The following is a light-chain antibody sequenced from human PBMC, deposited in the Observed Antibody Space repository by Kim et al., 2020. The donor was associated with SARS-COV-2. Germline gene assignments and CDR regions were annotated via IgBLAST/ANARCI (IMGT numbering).Light chain of an antibody. CDR3: ATWDDSLSGPV. CDR2: KDR. CDR1: SSSVGTNY. V-gene: IGLV1-47*01. J-gene: IGLJ3*02. Sequence: GQRVTISCSGGSSSVGTNYVPWYQQLPGTAPKLLIYKDRQRPSGVPDRFSGSKSGTSASLAISGLQSEDEADYYCATWDDSLSGPVFGGGTKVTVL.